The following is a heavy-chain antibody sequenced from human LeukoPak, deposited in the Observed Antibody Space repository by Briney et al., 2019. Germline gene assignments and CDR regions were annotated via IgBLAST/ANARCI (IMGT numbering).Heavy chain of an antibody. D-gene: IGHD3-10*01. V-gene: IGHV1-2*02. CDR1: GYTFTGYY. CDR3: ASAPRGVRGVIITPYLPFDY. Sequence: ASVKVSCKASGYTFTGYYMHWVRQAPGQGLEWMGWINPNSGGTNYAQKFQGRVTMTRDTSISTAYMELSRLRSDDTAVYYCASAPRGVRGVIITPYLPFDYWGQGTLVTVSS. J-gene: IGHJ4*02. CDR2: INPNSGGT.